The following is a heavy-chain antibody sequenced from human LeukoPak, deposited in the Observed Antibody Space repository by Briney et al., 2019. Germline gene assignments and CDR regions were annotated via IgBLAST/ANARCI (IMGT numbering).Heavy chain of an antibody. CDR3: AVGGGYCIVVSCDIDY. CDR2: IISRGDTT. V-gene: IGHV3-48*04. D-gene: IGHD2-15*01. J-gene: IGHJ4*02. CDR1: GFTFNVYS. Sequence: PGGSLRLSCAASGFTFNVYSMNWVPQTPGKGLEWVSNIISRGDTTHYADSVKGHFTISRYHAKNAVFIQLNSLRTHDTAVLYCAVGGGYCIVVSCDIDYWGQGTLVTVS.